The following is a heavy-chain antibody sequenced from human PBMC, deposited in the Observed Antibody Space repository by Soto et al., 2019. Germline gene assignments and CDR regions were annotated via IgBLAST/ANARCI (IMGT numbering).Heavy chain of an antibody. CDR3: IGSFPF. CDR1: GFPFANFL. CDR2: IRSQPYGGTT. D-gene: IGHD3-10*01. V-gene: IGHV3-49*03. Sequence: EVYLVESGGGLVEPGRSLRLSCTGSGFPFANFLMSWFRQAPGKGLEWVGFIRSQPYGGTTQYAASVRGRFTISRDESKGIDYLQMNSLKSEDSGVYYCIGSFPFWGQGTMVTVSS. J-gene: IGHJ1*01.